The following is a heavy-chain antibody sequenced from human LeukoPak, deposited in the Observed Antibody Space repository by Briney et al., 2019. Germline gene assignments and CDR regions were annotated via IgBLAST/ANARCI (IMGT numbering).Heavy chain of an antibody. J-gene: IGHJ4*02. Sequence: GASVKVSCKASGYTFTGYFIHWVRQAPGQGLEWMGWINLNSGGTNYAQKFQGSVTMTRDTSISTVYMELNRLRSDDTAVYYCASLWFGEFQDYWGQGTLVTVSS. V-gene: IGHV1-2*02. D-gene: IGHD3-10*01. CDR2: INLNSGGT. CDR1: GYTFTGYF. CDR3: ASLWFGEFQDY.